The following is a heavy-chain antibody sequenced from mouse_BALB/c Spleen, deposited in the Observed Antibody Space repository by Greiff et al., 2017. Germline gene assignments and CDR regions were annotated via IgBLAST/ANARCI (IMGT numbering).Heavy chain of an antibody. CDR1: GFTFSSYT. Sequence: EVKLVESGGGLVKPGGSLKLSCAASGFTFSSYTMSWVRQTPEKRLEWVATISSGGSYTYYPDSVKGRFTISRDNAKNTLYLQMSSLKSEDTAMYYCTRCWLPHYYAMDYWGQGTSVTVSS. CDR3: TRCWLPHYYAMDY. J-gene: IGHJ4*01. CDR2: ISSGGSYT. V-gene: IGHV5-6-4*01. D-gene: IGHD2-2*01.